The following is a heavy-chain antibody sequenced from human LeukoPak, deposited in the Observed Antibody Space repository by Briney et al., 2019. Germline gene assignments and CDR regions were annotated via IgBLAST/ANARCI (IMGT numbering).Heavy chain of an antibody. CDR3: AAPSIGWEQGFVY. Sequence: ASVKVSCKVSGYTLTELSMHWVRQAPGKGLEGMGGFDPEDGETIYAQKFQGRVTITEDTSTDTAYMELSSRRSEDTAVQYCAAPSIGWEQGFVYWGQGPLVTVS. J-gene: IGHJ4*02. V-gene: IGHV1-24*01. D-gene: IGHD6-19*01. CDR1: GYTLTELS. CDR2: FDPEDGET.